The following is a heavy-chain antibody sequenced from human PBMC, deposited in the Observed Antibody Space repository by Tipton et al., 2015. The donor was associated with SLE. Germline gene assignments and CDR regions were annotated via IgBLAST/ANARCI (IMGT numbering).Heavy chain of an antibody. CDR3: ACRIAARRSSLIPFDY. D-gene: IGHD6-6*01. CDR2: IHYNGATTT. J-gene: IGHJ4*02. CDR1: GDSFNNKY. V-gene: IGHV4-59*12. Sequence: TLSLTCTVSGDSFNNKYWSWIRQPPGRELEWIGFIHYNGATTTNYNPSLERRLTISIGPSGNQFSLKLSSVTAADTAVYYCACRIAARRSSLIPFDYWGQGTLVTVSS.